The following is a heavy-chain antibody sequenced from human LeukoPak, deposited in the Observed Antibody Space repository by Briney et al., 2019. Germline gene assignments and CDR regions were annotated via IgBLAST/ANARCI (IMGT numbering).Heavy chain of an antibody. CDR1: GGSISSYY. J-gene: IGHJ2*01. D-gene: IGHD2-2*01. V-gene: IGHV4-59*01. CDR2: IYYSGST. CDR3: ARVAAVRYWYFDL. Sequence: SETLSLTCTVSGGSISSYYWSWIRQPPGKGLEWIGYIYYSGSTNYNPSLKSRVTISVDTSKNQFSLKLSSVTAADTAVYYCARVAAVRYWYFDLWGRGTLVTVSS.